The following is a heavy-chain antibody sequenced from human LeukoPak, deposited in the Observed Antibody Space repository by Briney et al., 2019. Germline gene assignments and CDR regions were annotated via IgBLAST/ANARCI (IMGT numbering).Heavy chain of an antibody. CDR3: AREADYGDYVH. CDR1: GYTFPGYY. Sequence: ASVKVSCKTSGYTFPGYYMHWVRQAPGQGLEWMGWISAYNGNTNYAQKLQGRVTMTTDTSTSTAYMELRSLRSDDTAVYYCAREADYGDYVHWGQGTLVTVSS. V-gene: IGHV1-18*04. D-gene: IGHD4-17*01. J-gene: IGHJ1*01. CDR2: ISAYNGNT.